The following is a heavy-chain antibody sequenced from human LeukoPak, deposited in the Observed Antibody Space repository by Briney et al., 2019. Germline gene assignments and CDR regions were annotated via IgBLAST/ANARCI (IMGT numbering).Heavy chain of an antibody. V-gene: IGHV1-69*05. Sequence: GASVKVSCKASGGTFSSYAISWVRQAPGQGLEWMGGIIPIFGTANYAQKFQGRVTMTTDTSTSTAYMELRSLRSDDTAVYYCARDPVDTLMIVVVTSNYGMDVWGQGTTVTVSS. CDR2: IIPIFGTA. CDR1: GGTFSSYA. CDR3: ARDPVDTLMIVVVTSNYGMDV. J-gene: IGHJ6*02. D-gene: IGHD3-22*01.